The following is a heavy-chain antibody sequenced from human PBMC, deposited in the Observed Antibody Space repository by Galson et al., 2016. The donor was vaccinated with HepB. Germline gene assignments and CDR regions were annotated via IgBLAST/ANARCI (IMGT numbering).Heavy chain of an antibody. Sequence: SLRLSCAASGFTFSNPGMHWVRQAPGKWLEWVAVIWYDGSTTYYGDSVKGRFTISRDNSKNALYLQMNSLRAEDTAVYYCARAFGAAGAIDYWGQGTLVTVSS. CDR3: ARAFGAAGAIDY. J-gene: IGHJ4*02. D-gene: IGHD6-13*01. V-gene: IGHV3-33*01. CDR2: IWYDGSTT. CDR1: GFTFSNPG.